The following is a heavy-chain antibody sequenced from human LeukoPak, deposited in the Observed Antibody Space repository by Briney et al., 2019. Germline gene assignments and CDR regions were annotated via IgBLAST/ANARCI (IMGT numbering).Heavy chain of an antibody. CDR2: ISSTGSTI. CDR3: VRDPQLRNSNWHLDY. D-gene: IGHD6-13*01. Sequence: PGGSLRLSCAASGFTFTSYEMNWFRQAPGKGLEWVSYISSTGSTIYYADSVKGRFTISRDNARNSLNLQMNSLRAADTAVYYCVRDPQLRNSNWHLDYWGQGTLVTVSS. J-gene: IGHJ4*02. CDR1: GFTFTSYE. V-gene: IGHV3-48*03.